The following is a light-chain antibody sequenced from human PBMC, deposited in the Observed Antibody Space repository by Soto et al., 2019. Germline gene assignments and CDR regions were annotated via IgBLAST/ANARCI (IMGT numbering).Light chain of an antibody. CDR1: QSVSSSY. CDR3: QQYGSSST. CDR2: GAS. V-gene: IGKV3-20*01. Sequence: EIVLTQSPGTLSLSPGERATLYCRASQSVSSSYLAWYQQKPGQAPRLLIYGASSRATGIPDRFSGSGSGTDFTLTISRLEPEDFAVYYCQQYGSSSTFGGGTKVEIK. J-gene: IGKJ4*01.